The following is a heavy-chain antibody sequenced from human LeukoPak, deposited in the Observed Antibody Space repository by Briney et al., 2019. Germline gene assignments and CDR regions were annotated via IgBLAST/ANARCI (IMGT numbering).Heavy chain of an antibody. D-gene: IGHD3-3*01. Sequence: GGSLRLSCTASGFTFGDYLMSWVRQAPGKGLEWVGFIRSKAFGGTAEYGASVRDRFTISRDDSKSIVYLQMNSLETEDTAVYYCTREKNYDIWSGQGYWGQGTLVTVSS. V-gene: IGHV3-49*04. J-gene: IGHJ4*02. CDR2: IRSKAFGGTA. CDR1: GFTFGDYL. CDR3: TREKNYDIWSGQGY.